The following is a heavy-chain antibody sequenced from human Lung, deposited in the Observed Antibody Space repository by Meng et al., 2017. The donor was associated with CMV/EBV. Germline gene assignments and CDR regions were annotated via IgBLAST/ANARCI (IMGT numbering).Heavy chain of an antibody. J-gene: IGHJ4*02. V-gene: IGHV3-7*01. CDR1: GFTFTNYW. Sequence: LXLTCAASGFTFTNYWMTWVRQAPGKGLEWVGNINEAGSVKHYVDSVKGRFTMSRDNAKNSVYLQMNALKADDTAVYFCAREYWGPDYWGQGTLVTVSS. D-gene: IGHD7-27*01. CDR3: AREYWGPDY. CDR2: INEAGSVK.